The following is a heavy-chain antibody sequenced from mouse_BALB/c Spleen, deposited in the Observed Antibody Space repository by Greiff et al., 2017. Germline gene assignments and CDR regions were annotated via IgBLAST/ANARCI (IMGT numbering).Heavy chain of an antibody. J-gene: IGHJ1*01. V-gene: IGHV1S135*01. CDR2: IDPYNGGT. Sequence: EVQLQQSGPELVKPGASVKVSCKASGYSFTDYNMYWVKQSHGKSLEWIGYIDPYNGGTSYNQKFKGKATLTVDKSSSTAFMHLNSLTSEDSAVYYCAREGAYYGNSLYWYFDVWGAGTTVTVSS. CDR1: GYSFTDYN. D-gene: IGHD2-10*01. CDR3: AREGAYYGNSLYWYFDV.